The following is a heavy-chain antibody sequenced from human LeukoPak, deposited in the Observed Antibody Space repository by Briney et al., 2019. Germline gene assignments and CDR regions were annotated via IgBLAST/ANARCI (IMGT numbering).Heavy chain of an antibody. J-gene: IGHJ3*02. Sequence: QPGRSLRLSCAASGFTFDDFAMHWVRQAPGKGLEWVSGVSWNSDSIGYADSVKGRFTISRDNAKNSLYLQMNSLRAEDTAFYYCAKDIFTLLRGAFDIWGQGTMVTVSS. CDR3: AKDIFTLLRGAFDI. V-gene: IGHV3-9*01. CDR2: VSWNSDSI. CDR1: GFTFDDFA. D-gene: IGHD3-10*01.